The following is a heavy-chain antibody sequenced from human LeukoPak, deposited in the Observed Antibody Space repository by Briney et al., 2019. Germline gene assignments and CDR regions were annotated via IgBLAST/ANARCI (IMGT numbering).Heavy chain of an antibody. Sequence: GGSLRLSCAASGFTFSSYSMNWVRQAPGKGLEWVSSISSSSSYIYYADSVKGRFTISRDNAKNSLYLQMNSLRAEYTAVYYCARDQRATVAPSIDYWGQGTLVTVSS. V-gene: IGHV3-21*01. CDR3: ARDQRATVAPSIDY. CDR1: GFTFSSYS. D-gene: IGHD1-26*01. J-gene: IGHJ4*02. CDR2: ISSSSSYI.